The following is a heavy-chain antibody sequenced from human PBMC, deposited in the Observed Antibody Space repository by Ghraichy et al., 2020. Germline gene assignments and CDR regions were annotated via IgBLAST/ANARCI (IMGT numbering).Heavy chain of an antibody. CDR3: ARGHNLRYSYGPAASPVDY. Sequence: SQTLSLTCAVYGGSFSGYYWTWIRQPPGKGLEWIGEVSHGGSTNYSPSLKSRVTISVDTSKNQFSLKLTSVTAADTAVYYCARGHNLRYSYGPAASPVDYWGQGSLVTVSS. V-gene: IGHV4-34*01. D-gene: IGHD5-18*01. CDR2: VSHGGST. CDR1: GGSFSGYY. J-gene: IGHJ4*02.